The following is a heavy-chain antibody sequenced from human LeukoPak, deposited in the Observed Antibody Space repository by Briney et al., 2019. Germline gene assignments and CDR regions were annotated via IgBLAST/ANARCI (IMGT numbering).Heavy chain of an antibody. CDR1: GYTFTSYD. CDR3: ARSSSLNRHQRGY. CDR2: MNPNSGNT. Sequence: ASVKVSCKASGYTFTSYDINWVRQATGQGLEWMGWMNPNSGNTGYAQKFQGRVTITRNTSISTAYMELSSLRSEDTAVYYCARSSSLNRHQRGYWGQGTLVTVSS. J-gene: IGHJ4*02. V-gene: IGHV1-8*03. D-gene: IGHD1-14*01.